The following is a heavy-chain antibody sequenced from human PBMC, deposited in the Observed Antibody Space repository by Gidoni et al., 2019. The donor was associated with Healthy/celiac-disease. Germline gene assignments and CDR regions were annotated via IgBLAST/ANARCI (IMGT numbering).Heavy chain of an antibody. CDR2: ISSSSSYI. Sequence: EVQLVESGGGLVKPGGSLRLSCAASGFTFSSYSLNGVRQAPGKGLEWFSSISSSSSYIYYADSVKGRFTISRDNAKNSLYLQMNSLRAEDTAVYYCAIGKGYSSGWPDYWGQGTLVTVSS. J-gene: IGHJ4*02. CDR3: AIGKGYSSGWPDY. V-gene: IGHV3-21*01. CDR1: GFTFSSYS. D-gene: IGHD6-19*01.